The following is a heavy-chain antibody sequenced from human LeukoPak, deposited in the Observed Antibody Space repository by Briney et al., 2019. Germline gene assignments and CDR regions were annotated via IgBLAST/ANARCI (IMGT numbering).Heavy chain of an antibody. CDR1: GGSISSGGYY. D-gene: IGHD3-22*01. CDR3: ARVDSSGYHFDP. V-gene: IGHV4-31*03. Sequence: SQTLSLTCSVSGGSISSGGYYWTWIRQHPGKGLEWIGYIYYSGSTYYNPSLKSRVTISVDTSKNQFSLKLSSVTAADTAVYYCARVDSSGYHFDPWGQGTLVTVSS. J-gene: IGHJ5*02. CDR2: IYYSGST.